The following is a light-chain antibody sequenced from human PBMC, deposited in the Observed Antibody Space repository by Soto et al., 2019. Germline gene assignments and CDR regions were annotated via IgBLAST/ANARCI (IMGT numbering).Light chain of an antibody. V-gene: IGLV2-14*01. CDR2: EVT. CDR1: SSDVGGYNY. J-gene: IGLJ3*02. CDR3: SSYTSSSSLGV. Sequence: QSVLTQPASVSGSPGQSITISCTGTSSDVGGYNYVSWYQQHPGKAPKLMIYEVTNRPSGVSNRFSGSKSGNTASLTISGLQAEAEAAYYCSSYTSSSSLGVFGGGTKLTVL.